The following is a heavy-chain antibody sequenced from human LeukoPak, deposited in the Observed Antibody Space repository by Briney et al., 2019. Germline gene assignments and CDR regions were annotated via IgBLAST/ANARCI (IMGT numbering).Heavy chain of an antibody. Sequence: SAKVSCKASGGTFSSYAISWVRQAPGQGLEWMGRIIPILGIANYAQKFQGRVTITADKSTSTAYMELSSLRSEDTAVYYCARVSIVGATTTFDYWGQGTLVTVSS. CDR1: GGTFSSYA. D-gene: IGHD1-26*01. V-gene: IGHV1-69*04. CDR2: IIPILGIA. CDR3: ARVSIVGATTTFDY. J-gene: IGHJ4*02.